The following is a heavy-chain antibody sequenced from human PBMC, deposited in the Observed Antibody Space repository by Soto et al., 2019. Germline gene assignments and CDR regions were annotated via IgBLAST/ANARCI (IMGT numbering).Heavy chain of an antibody. CDR1: GGSFSGYY. V-gene: IGHV4-34*01. CDR2: INHSGST. J-gene: IGHJ4*02. D-gene: IGHD1-7*01. CDR3: ARGRITGTTFWGSLVFDY. Sequence: PSETLSLTCAVYGGSFSGYYWSWIRQPPGKGPEWIGEINHSGSTNYNPSLKSRVTISVDTSKNQFSLKLSSVTAADTAVYYCARGRITGTTFWGSLVFDYWGQGTLVTVSS.